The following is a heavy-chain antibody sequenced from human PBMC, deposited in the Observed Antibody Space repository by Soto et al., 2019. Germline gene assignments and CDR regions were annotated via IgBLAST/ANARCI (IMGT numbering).Heavy chain of an antibody. CDR3: ARIRGSSGYPIDY. V-gene: IGHV3-11*01. CDR1: GFTFSDFY. CDR2: ISGTAITI. D-gene: IGHD3-22*01. J-gene: IGHJ4*02. Sequence: QVQLVESGGGLVKPRGSLRLSCAASGFTFSDFYMTWIGQAPGKGLEWLSYISGTAITIKYADSVKGRVTISRDNARNSLFLLMNSLGAEDTAVYYCARIRGSSGYPIDYWGQGTLVTVSS.